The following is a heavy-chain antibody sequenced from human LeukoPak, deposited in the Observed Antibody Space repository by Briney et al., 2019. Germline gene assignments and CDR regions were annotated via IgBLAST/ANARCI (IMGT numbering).Heavy chain of an antibody. J-gene: IGHJ4*02. CDR1: GFTFSSYD. Sequence: PGGSLRLSCAASGFTFSSYDMHWVRQPTGRGLEWVSAIGTAGDTYYPGSVKGRFTISRDNAKHSLYLQINSLRADDTAVYYCARGDYGDYYFDYWGQGTLVTASS. D-gene: IGHD4-17*01. CDR3: ARGDYGDYYFDY. V-gene: IGHV3-13*01. CDR2: IGTAGDT.